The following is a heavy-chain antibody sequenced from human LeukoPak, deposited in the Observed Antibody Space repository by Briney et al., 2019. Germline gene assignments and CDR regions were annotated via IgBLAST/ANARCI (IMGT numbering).Heavy chain of an antibody. CDR3: TRRSSSSYYMDV. CDR1: ALTFSGSA. D-gene: IGHD6-6*01. J-gene: IGHJ6*03. V-gene: IGHV3-73*01. CDR2: IRSKANSYAT. Sequence: GGSLRLSCAASALTFSGSAMHWVRQASGKGLEWVGRIRSKANSYATAYAASVKGRFTISRDDSKNTAYLQMNSLKTEDTAVYYCTRRSSSSYYMDVWGKGTTVTVSS.